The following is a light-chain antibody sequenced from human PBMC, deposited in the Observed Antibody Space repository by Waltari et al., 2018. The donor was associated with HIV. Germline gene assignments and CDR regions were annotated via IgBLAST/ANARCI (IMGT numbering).Light chain of an antibody. J-gene: IGLJ2*01. CDR3: LSYDTSLSGSV. Sequence: QSVLTQPPSVSGAPGQRVTISCTGSSSNIRAGHAVPAYQQLPGTAPRLLIYANKHRPSGVPDRFSGSKSGTSASLAITGLEAEDEADYYCLSYDTSLSGSVFGGGTKLTVL. V-gene: IGLV1-40*01. CDR1: SSNIRAGHA. CDR2: ANK.